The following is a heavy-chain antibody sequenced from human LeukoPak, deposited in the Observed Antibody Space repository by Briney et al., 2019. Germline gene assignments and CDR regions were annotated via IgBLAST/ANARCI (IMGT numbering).Heavy chain of an antibody. CDR1: GFTFDDYG. J-gene: IGHJ3*02. D-gene: IGHD3-3*01. CDR2: INWNGGST. V-gene: IGHV3-20*01. CDR3: ARAVYYDFWSGSPDDAFDI. Sequence: GGSLRLSCAASGFTFDDYGMSWVRRAPGKGLEWVSGINWNGGSTGYADSVKGRFTISRDNAKNSLYLQMNSLRAEDTALYHCARAVYYDFWSGSPDDAFDIWGQGTMVTVS.